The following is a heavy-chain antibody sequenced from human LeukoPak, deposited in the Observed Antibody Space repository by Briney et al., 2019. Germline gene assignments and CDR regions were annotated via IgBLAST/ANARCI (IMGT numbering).Heavy chain of an antibody. CDR3: AREDCSSTSCFPDY. CDR1: GYTFTNYG. CDR2: ISPYNGDT. D-gene: IGHD2-2*01. J-gene: IGHJ4*02. V-gene: IGHV1-18*01. Sequence: ASVKVSCKASGYTFTNYGISWVRQAPGQGLEWMGWISPYNGDTNYAQKIQGRVTLTTDTSTSTAYMELRSLRSDDTAVYYCAREDCSSTSCFPDYWGQGTLVTVSS.